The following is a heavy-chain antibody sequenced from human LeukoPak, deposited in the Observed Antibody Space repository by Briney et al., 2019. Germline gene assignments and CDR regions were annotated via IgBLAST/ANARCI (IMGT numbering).Heavy chain of an antibody. CDR3: AKGLHGGVGYGVDV. Sequence: PGGSLRLSCTASGFTFSNYAMTWVRQAPGKGLEWVSSISGTGGRTYSADSVKGRFTISRDNSKNTLYLQMKNLRVEHRAVYYCAKGLHGGVGYGVDVWGQGTTVSVSS. CDR2: ISGTGGRT. V-gene: IGHV3-23*01. CDR1: GFTFSNYA. D-gene: IGHD3-16*01. J-gene: IGHJ6*02.